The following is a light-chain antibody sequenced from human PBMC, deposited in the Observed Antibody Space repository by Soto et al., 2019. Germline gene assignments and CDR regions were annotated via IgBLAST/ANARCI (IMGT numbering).Light chain of an antibody. CDR2: ASS. Sequence: DIQMTQSPSSLSASVGDRVTITCRASQSISSYLNWYQQKPGKAPKLLIYASSSLQRGVPSRFSGSGSGTDFTLTISGLRPEAFATYYCQQSYSTPPTFGQGAKVEIK. CDR1: QSISSY. CDR3: QQSYSTPPT. J-gene: IGKJ1*01. V-gene: IGKV1-39*01.